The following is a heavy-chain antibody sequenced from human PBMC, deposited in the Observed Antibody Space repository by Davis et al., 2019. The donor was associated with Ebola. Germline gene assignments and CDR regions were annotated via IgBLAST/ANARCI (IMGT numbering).Heavy chain of an antibody. CDR1: GFPVSSNY. J-gene: IGHJ5*02. D-gene: IGHD3-22*01. CDR3: ARDGHRYYYDSSGYHTLRWFDP. V-gene: IGHV3-53*01. CDR2: IYSAVST. Sequence: GGSLRLSCAASGFPVSSNYMSWVRQAPGKGLEWVSIIYSAVSTYYVDSVKGRFTIFRDTSRNTLYLQMNSLRAEDTAVYYCARDGHRYYYDSSGYHTLRWFDPWGQGTLVTVSS.